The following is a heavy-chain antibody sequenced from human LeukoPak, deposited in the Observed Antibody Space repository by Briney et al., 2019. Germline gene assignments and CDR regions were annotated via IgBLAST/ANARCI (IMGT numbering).Heavy chain of an antibody. Sequence: GGSLRLSCAASGFTFSSYSMNWVRQAPGKGLEWVSSISSSSSYIYYADSVKGRFTISRDNAKNSLYLQMNSLRAEDTAAYYCARDRVTMVRGVIIPNDYWGQGTLVTVSS. CDR3: ARDRVTMVRGVIIPNDY. CDR2: ISSSSSYI. CDR1: GFTFSSYS. V-gene: IGHV3-21*01. D-gene: IGHD3-10*01. J-gene: IGHJ4*02.